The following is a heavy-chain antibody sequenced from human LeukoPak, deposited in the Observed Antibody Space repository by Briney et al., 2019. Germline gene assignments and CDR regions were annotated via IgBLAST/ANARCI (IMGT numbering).Heavy chain of an antibody. Sequence: GRSLRLSCAASGLTLSSYAMHWVRQAPGKGLEWVAVISYDGSNKYYADSVKGRFTISRDNSENTLDLQMNGLRAEDTAVYYCARDPGTTGRRGNWFDPWGQGTLVTVSS. J-gene: IGHJ5*02. V-gene: IGHV3-30-3*01. CDR1: GLTLSSYA. D-gene: IGHD1-1*01. CDR3: ARDPGTTGRRGNWFDP. CDR2: ISYDGSNK.